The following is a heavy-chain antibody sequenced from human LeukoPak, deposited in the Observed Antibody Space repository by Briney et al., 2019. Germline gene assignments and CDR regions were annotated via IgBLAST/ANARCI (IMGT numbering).Heavy chain of an antibody. CDR3: ARGGGWYGSMRY. CDR1: GGSFSGYY. J-gene: IGHJ4*02. Sequence: PSETLSLTCAVYGGSFSGYYWSWIRQPPGKGLEWIGEINHSGSTNYNPSLKSRVTISVDTSKNQFSLKLSSVTAADTAVYYCARGGGWYGSMRYWGQGTLVTVSS. V-gene: IGHV4-34*01. D-gene: IGHD6-19*01. CDR2: INHSGST.